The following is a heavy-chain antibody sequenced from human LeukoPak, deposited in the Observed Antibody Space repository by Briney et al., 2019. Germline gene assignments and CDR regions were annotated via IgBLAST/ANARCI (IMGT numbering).Heavy chain of an antibody. J-gene: IGHJ2*01. Sequence: KASETLSLTCTVSGGSISSGSYYWSWIRQPAGKGLEWIGRIYTSGSTNYNPSLKSRVTISVDTSKNQFSLKLSSVTAADTAVYYCARDRVATFYWYFDLWGRGTLDTVSS. CDR1: GGSISSGSYY. D-gene: IGHD5-12*01. CDR2: IYTSGST. V-gene: IGHV4-61*02. CDR3: ARDRVATFYWYFDL.